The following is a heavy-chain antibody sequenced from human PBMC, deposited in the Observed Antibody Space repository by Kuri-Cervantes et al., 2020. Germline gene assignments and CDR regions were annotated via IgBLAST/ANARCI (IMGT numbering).Heavy chain of an antibody. D-gene: IGHD2-15*01. V-gene: IGHV3-11*01. CDR2: ISSSGSTI. Sequence: GESLKISCAASGFTFSDYYMSWIRQAPGKGLEWVSYISSSGSTIYYADSVKGRFTISRDNAKNSLYLQMNSLRAEDTALYYCATWGFWCSGGSCYMGAFDIWGQGTMVTVSS. CDR1: GFTFSDYY. CDR3: ATWGFWCSGGSCYMGAFDI. J-gene: IGHJ3*02.